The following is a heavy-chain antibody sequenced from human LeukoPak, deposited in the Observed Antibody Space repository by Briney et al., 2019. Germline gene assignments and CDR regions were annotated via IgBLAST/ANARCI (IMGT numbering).Heavy chain of an antibody. V-gene: IGHV4-39*07. Sequence: SETLSLTCTVSGDSIITTIFYWGWIRQPPGKGLEWIGSIYYSGSTYYNPSLKSRITISVDTSKNQFSLNLSSVTAADTAVYYCARPYCGGDCYSFDAFDIWGQGTMVTVSS. CDR1: GDSIITTIFY. CDR3: ARPYCGGDCYSFDAFDI. J-gene: IGHJ3*02. CDR2: IYYSGST. D-gene: IGHD2-21*02.